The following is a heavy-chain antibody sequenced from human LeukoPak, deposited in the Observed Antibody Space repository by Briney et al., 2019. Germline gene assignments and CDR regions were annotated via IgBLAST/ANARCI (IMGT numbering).Heavy chain of an antibody. CDR2: IYPGDSDN. CDR3: ERAEGYCSGGSCSDY. J-gene: IGHJ4*02. Sequence: GESLKISCKGSGYSFTSYWIGWVRQMPGKGLEWMGIIYPGDSDNRYRPCFQGQVAISADKSISTAYLQWSSLKDSDTAMYYCERAEGYCSGGSCSDYWGQGTLVTVSS. CDR1: GYSFTSYW. D-gene: IGHD2-15*01. V-gene: IGHV5-51*01.